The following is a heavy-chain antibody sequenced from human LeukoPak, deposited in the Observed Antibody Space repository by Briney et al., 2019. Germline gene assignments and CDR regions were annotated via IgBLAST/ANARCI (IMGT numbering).Heavy chain of an antibody. CDR3: ARQEGRFDY. CDR2: IHYSGTT. CDR1: GGSISRSSYY. V-gene: IGHV4-39*01. Sequence: SETLSLTCTVSGGSISRSSYYWAWIRRPPGKELEWIGSIHYSGTTYYKPSLESRVTISVDTSKNQFSLKLTSVSAEDTAIYYCARQEGRFDYWGQGTLVTVSS. J-gene: IGHJ4*02.